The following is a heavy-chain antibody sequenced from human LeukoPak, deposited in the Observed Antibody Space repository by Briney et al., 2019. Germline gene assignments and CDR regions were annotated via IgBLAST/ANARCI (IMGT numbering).Heavy chain of an antibody. Sequence: ASVKVSCKASGYTFTSYGISWVRQAPGQGLEWMGIINPSGGSTSYAQKFQGRVTMTRDTSTSTVYMELSSLRSEDTAVYYCARGAYYYYYMDVWGKGTTVTISS. CDR2: INPSGGST. J-gene: IGHJ6*03. CDR3: ARGAYYYYYMDV. V-gene: IGHV1-46*01. CDR1: GYTFTSYG.